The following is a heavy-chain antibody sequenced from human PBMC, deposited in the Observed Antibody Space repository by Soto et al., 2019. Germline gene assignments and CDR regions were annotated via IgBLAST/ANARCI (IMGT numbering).Heavy chain of an antibody. D-gene: IGHD1-26*01. CDR1: GYTFTVYY. V-gene: IGHV1-2*04. CDR3: ATQRSEWELSFDF. Sequence: GASVKVSCKASGYTFTVYYMHWVRQAPGQGLEWMGWINPNSGGTNYAQKFQGWVTMTRDTSISTAYMELSRLRPDDTAVYYCATQRSEWELSFDFWGQGTLVTVSS. J-gene: IGHJ4*02. CDR2: INPNSGGT.